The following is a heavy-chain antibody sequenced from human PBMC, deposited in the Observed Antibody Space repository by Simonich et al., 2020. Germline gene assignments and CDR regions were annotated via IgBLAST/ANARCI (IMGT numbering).Heavy chain of an antibody. CDR1: GYTFTGYY. J-gene: IGHJ4*02. CDR3: ASSKLATIDY. D-gene: IGHD5-12*01. Sequence: QVQLVQSGAEVKKPGASVKVSCKASGYTFTGYYMHWVRQAPGQGLEWRGWINPNSGGTNYAQKLQGRVTMTRDTSISTAYMELSRLRSDDTAVYYCASSKLATIDYWGQGTLVTVSS. V-gene: IGHV1-2*02. CDR2: INPNSGGT.